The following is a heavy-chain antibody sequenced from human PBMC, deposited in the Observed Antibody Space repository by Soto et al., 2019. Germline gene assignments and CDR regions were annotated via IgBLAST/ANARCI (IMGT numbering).Heavy chain of an antibody. D-gene: IGHD6-13*01. CDR1: GYTFTRYD. CDR3: ARRVAGIAAAGTSYYYYYYMDV. V-gene: IGHV1-8*01. J-gene: IGHJ6*03. CDR2: MSPNSGNT. Sequence: ASVKVSCKASGYTFTRYDINWVRQATGQGLEWMGWMSPNSGNTGYAQKFQGRVTMTRNTSISTAYMELSSLRSEDTAVYYCARRVAGIAAAGTSYYYYYYMDVWGKGTTVTVSS.